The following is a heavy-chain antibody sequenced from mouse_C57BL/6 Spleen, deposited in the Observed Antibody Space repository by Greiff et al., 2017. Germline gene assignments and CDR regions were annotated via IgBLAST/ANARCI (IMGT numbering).Heavy chain of an antibody. CDR2: IDPENGDT. D-gene: IGHD2-3*01. J-gene: IGHJ4*01. V-gene: IGHV14-4*01. Sequence: VQLQQSGAELVRPGASVKLSCTASGFNIKDDYMHWVKQRPEQGLEWIGWIDPENGDTEYASKFQGKATIAADTSSNTAYLQLSSLTSEETAVYYCTTNGYSYYAMDYWGQGTSVTVSS. CDR3: TTNGYSYYAMDY. CDR1: GFNIKDDY.